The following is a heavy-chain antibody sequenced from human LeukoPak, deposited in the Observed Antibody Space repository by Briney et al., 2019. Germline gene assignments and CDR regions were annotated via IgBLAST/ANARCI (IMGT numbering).Heavy chain of an antibody. Sequence: GGSLRLSCAASGFTFSSYWMHWVRQAPGKGLVWVSRINSDGSNTRYADSVKGRFTISRDNAKKTLYLQMNSLRAEDTAAYYCAREDLYPGVDYWGQGTLVTVSS. J-gene: IGHJ4*02. V-gene: IGHV3-74*01. CDR2: INSDGSNT. D-gene: IGHD3-10*01. CDR1: GFTFSSYW. CDR3: AREDLYPGVDY.